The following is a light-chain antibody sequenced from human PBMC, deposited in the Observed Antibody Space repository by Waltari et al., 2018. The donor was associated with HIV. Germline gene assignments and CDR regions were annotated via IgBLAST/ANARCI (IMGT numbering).Light chain of an antibody. CDR2: PDS. Sequence: QSVVTQPPSASGAPGQRVTISCSGSTSNIGTNSVSWYQQFPGTAPKLLISPDSARPSGVPDRFSGSKSGTSASLAISGLQSEDEADYYCATWDDRLNYWVFGGWTKLTVL. CDR1: TSNIGTNS. V-gene: IGLV1-44*01. CDR3: ATWDDRLNYWV. J-gene: IGLJ3*02.